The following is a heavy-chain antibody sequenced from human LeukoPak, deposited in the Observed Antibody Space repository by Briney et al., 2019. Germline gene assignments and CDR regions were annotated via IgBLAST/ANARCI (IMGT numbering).Heavy chain of an antibody. V-gene: IGHV4-39*01. CDR1: GGSISSSSYY. CDR2: IYHSGST. CDR3: ARQAAAARVYYFDY. Sequence: SSETLSLTCTVSGGSISSSSYYWGWIRQPPGKGLEWIGSIYHSGSTYYNPSLKSRVTISVDTSKNQFSLKLSSVTAADTAVYYCARQAAAARVYYFDYWGQGTLVTVSP. D-gene: IGHD6-13*01. J-gene: IGHJ4*02.